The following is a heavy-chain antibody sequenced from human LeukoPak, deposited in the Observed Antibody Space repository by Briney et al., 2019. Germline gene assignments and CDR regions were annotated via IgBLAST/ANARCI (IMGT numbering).Heavy chain of an antibody. CDR3: ARIDRIAVAGTPGWVYYYYGMDV. CDR2: INHSGST. CDR1: GGSFSGYF. Sequence: PSETLSLTCAVYGGSFSGYFWSWIRQPPGKGLEWIGEINHSGSTNYNPSLKSRVTISVDTSKNQFSLKLSSVTAADTAVYYCARIDRIAVAGTPGWVYYYYGMDVWGQGTTVTVYS. J-gene: IGHJ6*02. V-gene: IGHV4-34*01. D-gene: IGHD6-19*01.